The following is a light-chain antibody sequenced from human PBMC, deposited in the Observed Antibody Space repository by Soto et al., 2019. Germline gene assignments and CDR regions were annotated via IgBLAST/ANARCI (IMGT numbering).Light chain of an antibody. CDR3: QQYGSSPLT. Sequence: EIVLTQSPATLSSFPGDRVTLSCRASQYINTRLAWYQHRPGQAPRLLIYGASTRATGIPDRFSGSGSGTDFTLTINRLEPEDVAVYHCQQYGSSPLTFGGGTKVDIK. J-gene: IGKJ4*01. CDR1: QYINTR. CDR2: GAS. V-gene: IGKV3-20*01.